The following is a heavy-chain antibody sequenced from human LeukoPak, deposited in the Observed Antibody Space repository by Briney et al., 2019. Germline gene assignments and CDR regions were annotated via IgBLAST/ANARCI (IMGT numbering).Heavy chain of an antibody. V-gene: IGHV1-69*05. Sequence: SVKVSCKASGGTFSSYAISWVRQAPGQGLEWMGGIIPIFGTANYAQKFQGRVTNTTDESTSTAYMELSSLRSEDTAVYYCAREGHYYDSSGYSGGFGAFDIWGQGTMVTVSS. D-gene: IGHD3-22*01. CDR1: GGTFSSYA. CDR2: IIPIFGTA. CDR3: AREGHYYDSSGYSGGFGAFDI. J-gene: IGHJ3*02.